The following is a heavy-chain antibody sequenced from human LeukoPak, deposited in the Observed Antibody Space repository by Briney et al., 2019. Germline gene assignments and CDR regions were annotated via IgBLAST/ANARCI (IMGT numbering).Heavy chain of an antibody. V-gene: IGHV3-23*01. Sequence: GGSLRLSCAASGFTFSTYTMAWVRQAPGGGLEWVSGISDNGGRTYYADSVKGRFATSRDDSKSTLYLQMNSLRGEDTAVYYCAKDFGRNLGGPGYWGRGTLVIVSS. CDR2: ISDNGGRT. J-gene: IGHJ4*02. D-gene: IGHD1-14*01. CDR1: GFTFSTYT. CDR3: AKDFGRNLGGPGY.